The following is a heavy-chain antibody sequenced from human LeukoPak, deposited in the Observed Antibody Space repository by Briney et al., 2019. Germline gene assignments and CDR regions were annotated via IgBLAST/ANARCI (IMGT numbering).Heavy chain of an antibody. V-gene: IGHV1-2*06. CDR3: ARVGYSYGYDFDY. J-gene: IGHJ4*02. CDR2: INPNSGGT. Sequence: ASVKVSCKASGYTSTGYYMHWVRQAPGQGLEWMGRINPNSGGTNYAQKFQGRVTMTRDTSISTAYMELSGLRSDDTAVYYCARVGYSYGYDFDYWGQGTLVTVSS. D-gene: IGHD5-18*01. CDR1: GYTSTGYY.